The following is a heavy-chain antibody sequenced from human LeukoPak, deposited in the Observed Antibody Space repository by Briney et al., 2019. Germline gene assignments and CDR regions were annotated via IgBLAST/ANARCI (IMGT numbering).Heavy chain of an antibody. D-gene: IGHD3-22*01. CDR2: ISLTGANT. CDR1: GATFNTYA. J-gene: IGHJ5*01. CDR3: AGYFDRNDHYYLDWFDP. V-gene: IGHV3-23*01. Sequence: PGGSLRLSCVMSGATFNTYAMSWVPQAPGGGLEWVSSISLTGANTYYAEAVKGRFTISRDNSKDTVYLQMSSLRAEDTAVYYCAGYFDRNDHYYLDWFDPWGQGTLVTVAS.